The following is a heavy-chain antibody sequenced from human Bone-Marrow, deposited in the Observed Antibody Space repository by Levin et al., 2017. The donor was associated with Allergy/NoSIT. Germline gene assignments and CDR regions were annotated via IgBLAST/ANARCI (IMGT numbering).Heavy chain of an antibody. CDR1: GYSFSTYW. CDR3: AKLRRTAMRYDAFDV. CDR2: IYAGDSDT. D-gene: IGHD3-16*01. J-gene: IGHJ3*01. V-gene: IGHV5-51*01. Sequence: GESLKISCKGSGYSFSTYWIGWVRQKPGKGLEWVGIIYAGDSDTRYSPSFQGQVTISVDKSISTAYLQWSRLKASDSGMYYCAKLRRTAMRYDAFDVWGQGTKVTVS.